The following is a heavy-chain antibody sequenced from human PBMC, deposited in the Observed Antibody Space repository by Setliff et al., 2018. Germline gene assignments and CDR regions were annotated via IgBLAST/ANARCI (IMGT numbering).Heavy chain of an antibody. CDR1: GGSISSSNW. Sequence: SETLSLTCAVSGGSISSSNWWSWVRQPPGKGLEWIGEIYHSGSTYYNPSLKSRVTMSVDTSKNQFSLKLSSVTAADTAVYYCARRATYYNFWSGYYDYWGQGTLVTVSS. CDR3: ARRATYYNFWSGYYDY. J-gene: IGHJ4*02. D-gene: IGHD3-3*01. CDR2: IYHSGST. V-gene: IGHV4-4*02.